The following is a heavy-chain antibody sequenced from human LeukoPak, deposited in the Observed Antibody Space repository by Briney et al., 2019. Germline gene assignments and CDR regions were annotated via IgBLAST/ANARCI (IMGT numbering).Heavy chain of an antibody. Sequence: SETLSLTCTVSGGSTSTYHWSWIRQPPGKGLEWIGYIYYSGSTNYNPSLKSRVTISLDTSKNQFSLKVSSVTAADTAVYYCARDRDDILTGPYMDVWGKGTTVTVSS. D-gene: IGHD3-9*01. CDR2: IYYSGST. J-gene: IGHJ6*04. V-gene: IGHV4-59*01. CDR1: GGSTSTYH. CDR3: ARDRDDILTGPYMDV.